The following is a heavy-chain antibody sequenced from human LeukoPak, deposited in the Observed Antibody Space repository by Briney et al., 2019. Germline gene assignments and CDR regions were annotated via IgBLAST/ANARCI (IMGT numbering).Heavy chain of an antibody. D-gene: IGHD3-16*01. CDR3: ATDYIGGWNDY. J-gene: IGHJ4*02. V-gene: IGHV3-21*01. CDR1: GFTFSSYN. CDR2: ISTSSIYI. Sequence: PGGSLRLSCAASGFTFSSYNMNWVRQAPGKGLEWVSSISTSSIYIYYADSVKGRFTISRDNAKHSLFLQMNSLRVEDTAVYFCATDYIGGWNDYWGQGTLVTVSS.